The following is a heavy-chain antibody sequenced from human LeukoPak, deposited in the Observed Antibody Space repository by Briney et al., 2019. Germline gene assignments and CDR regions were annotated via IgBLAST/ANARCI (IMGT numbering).Heavy chain of an antibody. CDR3: ARDALQREKRSNAFDI. CDR2: ISSSSSYI. CDR1: GFTFSSYS. D-gene: IGHD1-1*01. Sequence: PGGSLRLSCAASGFTFSSYSMNWVRQAPGKGLEWVSSISSSSSYIYYADSVTGRFTISRDNAKNSLYLQMNSLRAEDTAVYYCARDALQREKRSNAFDIWGQGTMVTVTS. J-gene: IGHJ3*02. V-gene: IGHV3-21*01.